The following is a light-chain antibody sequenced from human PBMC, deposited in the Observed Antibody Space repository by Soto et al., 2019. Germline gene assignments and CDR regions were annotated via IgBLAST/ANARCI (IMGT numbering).Light chain of an antibody. CDR1: QSVSSD. J-gene: IGKJ1*01. CDR2: GAS. Sequence: EIVMTQSPATLSVSPGERATLSCRASQSVSSDLVWYQQKPGQAPRLLIYGASTRATGISTRFSGSGSGTEFTLTIASLQSEDFAVYYCQQYNNWPRTFGQGTKVDIK. V-gene: IGKV3-15*01. CDR3: QQYNNWPRT.